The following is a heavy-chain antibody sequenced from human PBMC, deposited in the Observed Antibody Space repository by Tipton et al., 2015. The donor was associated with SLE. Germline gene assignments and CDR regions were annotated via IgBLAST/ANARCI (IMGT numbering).Heavy chain of an antibody. Sequence: TLSLTCAVYGGSFSGYYWSWIRQPPGKGLEWIGEINHSGSTNYNPSLKSRVTISVDKSKNQFSLKLSSVTAADTAVYYCARIAAAGTHFDYWGQGTLVTVSS. CDR3: ARIAAAGTHFDY. V-gene: IGHV4-34*01. CDR2: INHSGST. D-gene: IGHD6-13*01. J-gene: IGHJ4*02. CDR1: GGSFSGYY.